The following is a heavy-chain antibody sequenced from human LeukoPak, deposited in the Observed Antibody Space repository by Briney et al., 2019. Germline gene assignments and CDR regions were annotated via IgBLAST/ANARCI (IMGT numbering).Heavy chain of an antibody. D-gene: IGHD3-16*01. CDR2: ITWDGGST. CDR1: GFTFDDYT. V-gene: IGHV3-43*01. CDR3: AKDGGSTSYGGYYYMDV. Sequence: GGSLRLSCAASGFTFDDYTMHWVRQVPGKGLEWVSLITWDGGSTYYADSVKGRFTISRDNSKNSLYLQMNSLRTEDTALYYCAKDGGSTSYGGYYYMDVWGKGTTVTISS. J-gene: IGHJ6*03.